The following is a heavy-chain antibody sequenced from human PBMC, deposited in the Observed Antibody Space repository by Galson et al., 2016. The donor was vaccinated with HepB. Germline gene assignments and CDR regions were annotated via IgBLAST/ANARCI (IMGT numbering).Heavy chain of an antibody. CDR3: STQTTYCSTTSCYRF. CDR1: GYSFTSYW. J-gene: IGHJ1*01. D-gene: IGHD2-2*01. V-gene: IGHV5-10-1*01. CDR2: IDPSDSYI. Sequence: QSGAEVKKPGESLTISCKGSGYSFTSYWISWVRHMPGKGLEWMGRIDPSDSYINYSLSFQGHITFSADKSSSTAYLQWTSLEASDAAMYYCSTQTTYCSTTSCYRFWGQGTPVTVSS.